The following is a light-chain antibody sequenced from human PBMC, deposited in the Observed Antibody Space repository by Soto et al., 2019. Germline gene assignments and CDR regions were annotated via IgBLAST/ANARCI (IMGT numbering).Light chain of an antibody. V-gene: IGLV2-8*01. CDR2: EVS. J-gene: IGLJ3*02. CDR3: SSYAGSNSLGV. CDR1: INDVGGYNY. Sequence: QSALTQPPSASGSPGQSVTISCTGTINDVGGYNYVSWYQQLPGKAPKLMIYEVSKRPSGVPDRFSGSKSGNTASLTVSGLQAEDEADDYCSSYAGSNSLGVFGGGTKLTVL.